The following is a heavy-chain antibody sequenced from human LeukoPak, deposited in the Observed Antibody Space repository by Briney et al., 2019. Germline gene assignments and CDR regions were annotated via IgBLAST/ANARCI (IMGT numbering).Heavy chain of an antibody. Sequence: SETLSLTCTVSGDAVYYWNWIRQPAGKGLEWIGRIYNNESTWSNPSLKSRVSMSIDTSKNQFSLKLSSVTAADAAVYYCARDIGNHFGGLDHYYXXYWGXXTLXTVSS. V-gene: IGHV4-4*07. CDR3: ARDIGNHFGGLDHYYXXY. CDR2: IYNNEST. D-gene: IGHD2-15*01. CDR1: GDAVYY. J-gene: IGHJ4*02.